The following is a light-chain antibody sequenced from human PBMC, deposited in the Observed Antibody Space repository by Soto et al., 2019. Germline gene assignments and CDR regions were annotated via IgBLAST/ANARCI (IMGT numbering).Light chain of an antibody. CDR2: GAS. CDR3: QQYGSSPFT. Sequence: EIVLTQSPVTLALSPGDRATLSCRASQSVSSNLAWYQQKPGQAPRLIIHGASRRATDIPDRFSGSGSGADFTLTINTLEPEDFAAYDCQQYGSSPFTFGPGTKVDIK. J-gene: IGKJ3*01. CDR1: QSVSSN. V-gene: IGKV3-20*01.